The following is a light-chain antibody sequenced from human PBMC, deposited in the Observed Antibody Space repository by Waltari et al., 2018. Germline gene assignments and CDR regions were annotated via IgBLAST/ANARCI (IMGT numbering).Light chain of an antibody. J-gene: IGLJ2*01. V-gene: IGLV1-47*01. CDR2: RNY. CDR3: AAWDDSLSGVV. Sequence: QSVLTQPPSASGTPGQRVTISCSGSSSNIGSNYVYWYQQLPGTAPKLLIYRNYQRPSGVPGRFSGSKSGSSASRAISGLLSEDESDYYCAAWDDSLSGVVFGGGTKLTVL. CDR1: SSNIGSNY.